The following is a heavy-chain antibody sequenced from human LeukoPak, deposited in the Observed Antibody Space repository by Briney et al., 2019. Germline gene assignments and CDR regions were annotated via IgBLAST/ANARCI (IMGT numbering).Heavy chain of an antibody. V-gene: IGHV3-53*01. CDR1: GFSISSDY. CDR3: VRCDSSRCYGIDY. Sequence: GGSLRLSCAASGFSISSDYMGWVRQAPGKGLDWFSVFYNVVNTYSADSVKGRFTSSRDNSSNTMDLQMNSLRAEDTALYYCVRCDSSRCYGIDYWGQGTLVTVSS. CDR2: FYNVVNT. D-gene: IGHD6-13*01. J-gene: IGHJ4*02.